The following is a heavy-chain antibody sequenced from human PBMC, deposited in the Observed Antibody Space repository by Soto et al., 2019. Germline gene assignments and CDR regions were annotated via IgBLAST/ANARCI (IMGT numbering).Heavy chain of an antibody. Sequence: QVQLQQWGAGLLKPSETLSLTCAVYGGSFSGYYWTWIRQSPEKGLEWIGEVNHSGTTYYNPSHKPRATISAHTPKNQCSLKIRSVTAADTAVYYCARGIGYCSSINCYASRRLRFDSWGQGTLVTVSS. J-gene: IGHJ4*02. D-gene: IGHD2-2*01. CDR3: ARGIGYCSSINCYASRRLRFDS. CDR1: GGSFSGYY. V-gene: IGHV4-34*01. CDR2: VNHSGTT.